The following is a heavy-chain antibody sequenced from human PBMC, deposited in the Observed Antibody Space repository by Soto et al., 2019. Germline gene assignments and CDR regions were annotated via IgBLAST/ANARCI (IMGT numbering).Heavy chain of an antibody. V-gene: IGHV3-23*01. J-gene: IGHJ4*02. Sequence: GGSLRLSCAASGFTFSSYAMSWVRQAPGKRLEWVSAISGSGGSTYYADSVKGRFTISRDNSKNTLYLQMNSLRAEDTAVYYCAKDYAGLELYFDYWGQGTLVTVSS. CDR3: AKDYAGLELYFDY. D-gene: IGHD1-7*01. CDR2: ISGSGGST. CDR1: GFTFSSYA.